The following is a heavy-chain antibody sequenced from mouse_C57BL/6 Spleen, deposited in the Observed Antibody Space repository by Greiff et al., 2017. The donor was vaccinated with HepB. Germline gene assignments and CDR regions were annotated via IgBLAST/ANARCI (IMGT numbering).Heavy chain of an antibody. CDR3: ASLYYYGSSSWYLDV. Sequence: QVQLQQPGAELVKPGASVKMSCKASGYTFTSYWITWVKQRPGQGLEWIGDIYPGSGSTNYNEKFKSKATLTVDTSSSTAYLQLCSLTSEDSAVYDCASLYYYGSSSWYLDVWGTGTTVTVSS. J-gene: IGHJ1*03. D-gene: IGHD1-1*01. CDR2: IYPGSGST. V-gene: IGHV1-55*01. CDR1: GYTFTSYW.